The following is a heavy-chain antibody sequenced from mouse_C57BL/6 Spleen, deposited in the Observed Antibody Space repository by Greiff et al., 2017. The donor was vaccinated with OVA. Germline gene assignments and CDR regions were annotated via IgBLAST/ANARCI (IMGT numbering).Heavy chain of an antibody. D-gene: IGHD2-1*01. CDR3: ARSLYYGNYGFAY. Sequence: QVQLQQPGAELVMPGASVKLSCKASGYTFTSYWMHWVKQRPGQGLEWIGEIDPSDSYTNYNQKFKGKSTLTVDKSSSTAYMQLSSLTSEDSAVEYCARSLYYGNYGFAYWGQGTLVTVSA. V-gene: IGHV1-69*01. CDR2: IDPSDSYT. J-gene: IGHJ3*01. CDR1: GYTFTSYW.